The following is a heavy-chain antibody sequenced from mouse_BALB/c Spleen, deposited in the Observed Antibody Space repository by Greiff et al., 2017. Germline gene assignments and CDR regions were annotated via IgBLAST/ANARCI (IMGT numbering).Heavy chain of an antibody. Sequence: EVQLVDSGGDLVKPGGSLKLSCAASGFTFSRYGMSWVRQTPDKMLEWVATISSGGSYTYYPDSVKGRFTISRDNAKNTLYLQMSSLKSEDTAMYYCARHSDNPFAYWGQGTLVTVSA. CDR1: GFTFSRYG. CDR2: ISSGGSYT. CDR3: ARHSDNPFAY. J-gene: IGHJ3*01. D-gene: IGHD6-1*01. V-gene: IGHV5-6*01.